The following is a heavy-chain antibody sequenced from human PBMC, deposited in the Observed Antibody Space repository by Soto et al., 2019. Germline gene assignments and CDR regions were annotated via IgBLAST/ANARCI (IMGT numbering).Heavy chain of an antibody. J-gene: IGHJ4*02. D-gene: IGHD2-2*01. CDR1: GFTVSSSA. V-gene: IGHV3-23*01. CDR2: ITTSDDTT. Sequence: GGSLRLSCAASGFTVSSSAMTWVRQAPGKGLEWVSVITTSDDTTYYADSVKGRFTISRDNSKNTLFLDMNSLRVEDTAIYYCAKGRGPSISCFDYWGQGTLVTVSS. CDR3: AKGRGPSISCFDY.